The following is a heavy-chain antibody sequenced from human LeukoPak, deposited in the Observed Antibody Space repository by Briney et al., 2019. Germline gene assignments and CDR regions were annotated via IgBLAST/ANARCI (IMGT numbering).Heavy chain of an antibody. J-gene: IGHJ4*02. Sequence: SVKVSCKASGGTFSSYAISWVRQAPGQGLEWMGGIIPIFGTANYAQKFQGRVTITADESTSTAYMELSSLGSEDTAVYYCARAGLFGVVIEYYFDYWGQGTLVTVSS. D-gene: IGHD3-3*01. CDR1: GGTFSSYA. CDR2: IIPIFGTA. V-gene: IGHV1-69*01. CDR3: ARAGLFGVVIEYYFDY.